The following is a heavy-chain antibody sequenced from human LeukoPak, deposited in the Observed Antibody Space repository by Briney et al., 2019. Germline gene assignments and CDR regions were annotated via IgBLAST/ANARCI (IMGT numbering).Heavy chain of an antibody. D-gene: IGHD5-12*01. CDR3: AREEAYSGYDADYYYGMDV. Sequence: PSETLSLTCTVSGGSFSSGSYYWSWIRQPPGKGLEWIGYIYYSGSTNYNPSLKSRVTISVDTSKNQFSLKLSSVTAADTAVYYCAREEAYSGYDADYYYGMDVWGKGTTVTVSS. CDR2: IYYSGST. CDR1: GGSFSSGSYY. J-gene: IGHJ6*04. V-gene: IGHV4-61*01.